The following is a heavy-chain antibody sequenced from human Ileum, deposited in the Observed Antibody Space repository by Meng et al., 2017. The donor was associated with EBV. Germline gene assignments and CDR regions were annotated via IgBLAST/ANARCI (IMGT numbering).Heavy chain of an antibody. CDR3: AKERRGFYAKH. CDR2: VSYGGSDK. CDR1: GFTVGDYA. Sequence: QVELVESGGGVVKPGRSLRLSCAAFGFTVGDYAMHWVRQAPGKGLEWVALVSYGGSDKLYADSVKGRFTIYRDNSDNTLFLQMNSLKPEDTAVYYCAKERRGFYAKHWGQGTLVTVSS. V-gene: IGHV3-30*04. D-gene: IGHD3-16*01. J-gene: IGHJ4*02.